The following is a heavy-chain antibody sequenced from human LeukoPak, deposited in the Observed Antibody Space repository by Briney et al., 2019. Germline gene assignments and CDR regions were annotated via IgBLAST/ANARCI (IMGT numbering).Heavy chain of an antibody. CDR2: ISAYNGNT. CDR1: RYTFTSYD. J-gene: IGHJ5*02. CDR3: ARPGYCTSTSCENWFDP. D-gene: IGHD2-2*03. V-gene: IGHV1-18*01. Sequence: ASVKVSCKASRYTFTSYDINWVRQATGQGLEWMGWISAYNGNTNYAQKFQGRVTMTTDTSTSTAYMELRSLRSDDTAVYYCARPGYCTSTSCENWFDPWGQGTLVTVSS.